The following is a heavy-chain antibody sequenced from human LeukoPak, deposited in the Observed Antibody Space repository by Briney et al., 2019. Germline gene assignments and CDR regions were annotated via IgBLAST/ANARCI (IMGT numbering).Heavy chain of an antibody. Sequence: ASVKVSCKASGYTFTGYYMHWVRQAPGQGLEWMGWINPNSGGTNYAQKFQGKVTMTRDTSISTAYVELSRLRSDDTAVYYCARDPPAAITYYGMDVWGQGTTVTVSS. D-gene: IGHD2-2*01. CDR1: GYTFTGYY. CDR2: INPNSGGT. CDR3: ARDPPAAITYYGMDV. V-gene: IGHV1-2*02. J-gene: IGHJ6*02.